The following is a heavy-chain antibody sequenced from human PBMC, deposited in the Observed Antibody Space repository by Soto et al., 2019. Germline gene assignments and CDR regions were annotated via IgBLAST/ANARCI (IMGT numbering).Heavy chain of an antibody. CDR2: IRSKAYGGTT. Sequence: GSLRLSCTASGFTFGDYAMSWVRQAPGKGLEWVGFIRSKAYGGTTEYAASVKGRFTISRDDSKSIAYLQMNSLKTEDTAVYYCTRDGTGYSYGSGDYWGQGTLVTVSS. D-gene: IGHD5-18*01. J-gene: IGHJ4*02. CDR3: TRDGTGYSYGSGDY. CDR1: GFTFGDYA. V-gene: IGHV3-49*04.